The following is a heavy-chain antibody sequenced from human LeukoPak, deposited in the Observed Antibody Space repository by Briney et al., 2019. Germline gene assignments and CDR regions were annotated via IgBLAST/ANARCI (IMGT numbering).Heavy chain of an antibody. CDR3: ARHGSHGFLDY. J-gene: IGHJ4*02. CDR2: IYYSGST. Sequence: PSETLSLTCTVSGGSISSYYWSWIRQPPGKGLEWIGYIYYSGSTNYNPSLKSRVIISVDTSKNQFSLKLSSVTAADTAVYYCARHGSHGFLDYWGQGTLVTVSS. V-gene: IGHV4-59*08. D-gene: IGHD1-26*01. CDR1: GGSISSYY.